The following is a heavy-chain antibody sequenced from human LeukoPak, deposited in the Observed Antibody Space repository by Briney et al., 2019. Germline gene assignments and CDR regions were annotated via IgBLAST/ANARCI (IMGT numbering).Heavy chain of an antibody. CDR3: ARVLDSSGYTAFDI. Sequence: GGSLRLSCAASGFTFSSYWMHWVRQAPGKGLVWVSRMNSDGSNTNYADSVKGRFTISRDNAKNTLYLQMNNLRAEDTAVYYCARVLDSSGYTAFDIWGQGTMVTVSS. J-gene: IGHJ3*02. CDR2: MNSDGSNT. D-gene: IGHD3-22*01. CDR1: GFTFSSYW. V-gene: IGHV3-74*01.